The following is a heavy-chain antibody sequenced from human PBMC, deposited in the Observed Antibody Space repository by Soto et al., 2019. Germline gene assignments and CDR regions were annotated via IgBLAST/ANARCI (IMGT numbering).Heavy chain of an antibody. CDR1: GGSISSGGYY. V-gene: IGHV4-31*03. CDR2: IYYSGST. CDR3: AREGYGDYGGVDY. J-gene: IGHJ4*02. Sequence: QVQLQESGPGLVKPSQTLSLTRTVSGGSISSGGYYWSWIRQHPGKGLEWIGYIYYSGSTYYNPSLKSRVTISVDTSKNQFSLKLSSVTAADTAVYYCAREGYGDYGGVDYWGQGTLVTVSS. D-gene: IGHD4-17*01.